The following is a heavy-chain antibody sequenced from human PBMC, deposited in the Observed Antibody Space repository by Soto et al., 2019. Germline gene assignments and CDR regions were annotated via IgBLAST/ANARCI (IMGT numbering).Heavy chain of an antibody. Sequence: PGGSLRLSCAASGFDASVNYMTWVRQAPGKGLEWVSAINAGGSTFSADSVRGRFTISRDNSKNMLYLQMNSLRVEDTAMYYCVRENYYYGMDVWGQGTTVTVSS. CDR3: VRENYYYGMDV. CDR1: GFDASVNY. CDR2: INAGGST. J-gene: IGHJ6*02. V-gene: IGHV3-66*01.